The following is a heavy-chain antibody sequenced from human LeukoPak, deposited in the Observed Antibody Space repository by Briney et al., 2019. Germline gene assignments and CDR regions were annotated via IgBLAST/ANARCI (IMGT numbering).Heavy chain of an antibody. Sequence: ASVKVSCKASGYTFTGYYMHWVRQAPGQGLEWMGWFNPNSGGTNYAQKFQGRVTMTRDTSISTAYMELSRLRSDDTAVYYCAPSNRSGSYFFNWGQGTLVTVSS. J-gene: IGHJ4*02. D-gene: IGHD1-26*01. CDR2: FNPNSGGT. CDR3: APSNRSGSYFFN. V-gene: IGHV1-2*02. CDR1: GYTFTGYY.